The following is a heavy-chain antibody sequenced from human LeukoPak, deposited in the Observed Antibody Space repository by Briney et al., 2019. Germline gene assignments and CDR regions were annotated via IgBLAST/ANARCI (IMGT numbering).Heavy chain of an antibody. Sequence: PGGSLRLSCAVSGITVSTNYMSWVRQAPGKGLEWVSLMRSGGGTHYADSVKDRFTISRDNSKNTLYLQVNSLRVEDTAVYYCAREEGPLDYWGQGTLVTVSS. CDR3: AREEGPLDY. V-gene: IGHV3-66*01. CDR2: MRSGGGT. CDR1: GITVSTNY. J-gene: IGHJ4*02.